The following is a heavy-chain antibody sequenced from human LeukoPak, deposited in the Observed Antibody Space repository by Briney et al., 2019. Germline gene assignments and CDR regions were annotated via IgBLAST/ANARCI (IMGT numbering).Heavy chain of an antibody. CDR3: ARTGVVHAFDI. Sequence: SQTLSLTCTVSGGSISSGGYYWSWIRQHPGKGLEWIGYIYYSGSTYYSPSLKSRVTISVDTSKNQFSLKLSSVTAADTAVYYCARTGVVHAFDIWGQGTMVTVSS. CDR1: GGSISSGGYY. CDR2: IYYSGST. V-gene: IGHV4-31*03. J-gene: IGHJ3*02. D-gene: IGHD2-15*01.